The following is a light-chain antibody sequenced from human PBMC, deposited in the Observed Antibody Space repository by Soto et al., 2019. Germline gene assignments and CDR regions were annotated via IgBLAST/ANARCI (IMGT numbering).Light chain of an antibody. CDR2: GAS. V-gene: IGKV3-15*01. CDR3: QQYNNWPRT. J-gene: IGKJ1*01. CDR1: QSVSSN. Sequence: ETVMTQSPDTLSVSPGERGTLFCRASQSVSSNLAWYQQKPGQAPRLLIYGASTRATGIPARFSGSGSGTEFTLTISSLQSEDFAVYYCQQYNNWPRTFSQGTKVEIK.